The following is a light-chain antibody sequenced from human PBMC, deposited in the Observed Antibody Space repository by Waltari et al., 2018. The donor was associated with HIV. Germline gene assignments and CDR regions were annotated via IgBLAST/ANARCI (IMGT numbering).Light chain of an antibody. CDR2: GAS. CDR1: QDISTY. CDR3: QQLHSFPLI. J-gene: IGKJ4*01. Sequence: IQLTQSPSFLSSHVGDRVTISCRASQDISTYLAWYQQKPGEAPKLLIHGASTLHRGVTSRFSGSGSGTDFTLTIKNLRPEDFAIYYCQQLHSFPLIFGGGTKVE. V-gene: IGKV1-9*01.